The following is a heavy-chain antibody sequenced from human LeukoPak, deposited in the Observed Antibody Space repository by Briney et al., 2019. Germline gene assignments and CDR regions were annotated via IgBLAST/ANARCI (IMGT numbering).Heavy chain of an antibody. CDR2: IYSGGST. J-gene: IGHJ3*01. D-gene: IGHD1-26*01. V-gene: IGHV3-53*05. Sequence: PGGSLRLSCAASGFTVSSNYMSWVRQAPGKGLEWVSVIYSGGSTYYADSVKGRFTISRDNSKNTLYLEMNSLRAEDTAVYYCAKDWEDAFDLWGQGTMVIVSS. CDR3: AKDWEDAFDL. CDR1: GFTVSSNY.